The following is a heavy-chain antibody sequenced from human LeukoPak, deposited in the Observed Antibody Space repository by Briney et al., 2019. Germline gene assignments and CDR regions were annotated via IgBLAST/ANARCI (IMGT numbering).Heavy chain of an antibody. CDR2: IYTSGST. CDR3: ARVGDYALKD. J-gene: IGHJ4*02. D-gene: IGHD3-16*01. V-gene: IGHV4-4*07. Sequence: PSETLSLTCTVSGGSISSYYWSWIRQPAGKGLEWIGRIYTSGSTNYNPSLKSRVTMSVDTSKSQCTLKLSSVTAADTAVYYCARVGDYALKDWGQGTLVTVSS. CDR1: GGSISSYY.